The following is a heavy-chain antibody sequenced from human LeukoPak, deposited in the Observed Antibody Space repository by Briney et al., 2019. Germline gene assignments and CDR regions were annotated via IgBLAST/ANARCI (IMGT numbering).Heavy chain of an antibody. CDR3: ARVDIVVVPAAVRSTYYYYGMDV. D-gene: IGHD2-2*03. J-gene: IGHJ6*02. CDR1: GYTFTSYG. V-gene: IGHV1-18*01. CDR2: ISAYNGNT. Sequence: ASVKVSCKASGYTFTSYGISWVRQAPGQGLEWMGWISAYNGNTNYAQKLQGRVTMTTDTSTSTAYMELRSLRSDDTAVYYCARVDIVVVPAAVRSTYYYYGMDVWGQGTTVTVSS.